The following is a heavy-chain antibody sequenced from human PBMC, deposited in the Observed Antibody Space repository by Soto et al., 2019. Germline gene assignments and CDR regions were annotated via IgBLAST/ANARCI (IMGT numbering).Heavy chain of an antibody. Sequence: ASVKVSCKASGGTFSSYTISWVRQAPGQGLEWMGRIIPILGIANYAQKFQGRVTITADKSTSTAYMELSSLRSEDTAVYYCATLKSDIVVVPAAMGNYYYYMDVWGKGTTVTVSS. CDR1: GGTFSSYT. CDR2: IIPILGIA. CDR3: ATLKSDIVVVPAAMGNYYYYMDV. J-gene: IGHJ6*03. D-gene: IGHD2-2*01. V-gene: IGHV1-69*02.